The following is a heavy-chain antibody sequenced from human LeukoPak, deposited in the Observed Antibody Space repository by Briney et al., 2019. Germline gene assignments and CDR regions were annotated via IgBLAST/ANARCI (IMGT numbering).Heavy chain of an antibody. D-gene: IGHD6-13*01. J-gene: IGHJ6*03. CDR1: GESISGFY. V-gene: IGHV4-59*01. Sequence: SETLSLTCTVSGESISGFYWTWIRQPPGKGLEWIGYIYYSGSTNYNPSLKSRVTISVDTSKNQFSLKLSSVTAADTAVYYCAGTTEAHSWRTRYYDYYMDVWGKGTTVTVSS. CDR2: IYYSGST. CDR3: AGTTEAHSWRTRYYDYYMDV.